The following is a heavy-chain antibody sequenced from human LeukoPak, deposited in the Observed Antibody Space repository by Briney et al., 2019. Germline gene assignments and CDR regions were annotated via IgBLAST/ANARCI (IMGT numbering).Heavy chain of an antibody. CDR2: ISYDGSNK. CDR1: GFTFSSYW. Sequence: GGSLRLSCAASGFTFSSYWMSWVRQAPGKGLEWVAVISYDGSNKYYADSVKGRFTISRDNSKNTLCLQMNSLRAEDTAVYYCAKLRYNWNDVGAFDIWGQGTMVTVSS. CDR3: AKLRYNWNDVGAFDI. D-gene: IGHD1-20*01. J-gene: IGHJ3*02. V-gene: IGHV3-30*18.